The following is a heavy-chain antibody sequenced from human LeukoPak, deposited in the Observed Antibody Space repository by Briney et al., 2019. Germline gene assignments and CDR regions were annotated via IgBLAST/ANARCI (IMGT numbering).Heavy chain of an antibody. CDR3: ARGEYCSSTSCYYYYYYMDV. CDR1: GGSISSYY. CDR2: IYYSGST. V-gene: IGHV4-59*05. Sequence: SETLSLTCTVSGGSISSYYWSWIRQPPGKGLEWIGSIYYSGSTYYNPSLKSRVTISVDTSKNQFSLKLSSVTAADTAVYYCARGEYCSSTSCYYYYYYMDVWGKGTTVTVSS. D-gene: IGHD2-2*01. J-gene: IGHJ6*03.